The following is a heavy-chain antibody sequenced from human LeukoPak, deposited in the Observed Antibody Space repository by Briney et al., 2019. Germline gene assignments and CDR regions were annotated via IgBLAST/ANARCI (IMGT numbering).Heavy chain of an antibody. CDR2: IYYSGST. V-gene: IGHV4-61*01. CDR1: DGSISSGSYY. J-gene: IGHJ5*02. Sequence: PSETLSLTCTVSDGSISSGSYYWSWIRQPPGKGLEWIGYIYYSGSTNYNPSLKSRGTISVDTSKNQFSLKLSSVTAADTAVYYCARVGHYDYVWGSYRPHWFDPWGQGTLVTVSS. D-gene: IGHD3-16*02. CDR3: ARVGHYDYVWGSYRPHWFDP.